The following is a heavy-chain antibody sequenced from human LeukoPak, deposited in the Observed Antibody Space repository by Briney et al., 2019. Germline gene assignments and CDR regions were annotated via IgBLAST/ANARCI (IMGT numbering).Heavy chain of an antibody. Sequence: SETLSLTCTVSGGSISSSSYYWGWIRQPPGKGLEWIGSIYYSGSTYYNPSLKSRVTISVDTSKNQFSLKLSSVTAADTAVYYCARHDFLYWFDPWGQGTLVTVSS. V-gene: IGHV4-39*01. J-gene: IGHJ5*02. CDR1: GGSISSSSYY. CDR3: ARHDFLYWFDP. CDR2: IYYSGST. D-gene: IGHD3/OR15-3a*01.